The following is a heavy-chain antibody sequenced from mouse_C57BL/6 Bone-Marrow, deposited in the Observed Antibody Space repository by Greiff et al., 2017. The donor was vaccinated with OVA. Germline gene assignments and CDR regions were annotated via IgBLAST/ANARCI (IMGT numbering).Heavy chain of an antibody. Sequence: QVQLQQSGAELARPGASVKMSCKASGYTFTSYTMHWVKQRPGQGLEWIGYINPSSGYTKYNQKFKDKATLTADKSSSTAYMQLSSLTSEDSAVYYCAREITTVVATDYWGQGTTLTVSS. J-gene: IGHJ2*01. CDR3: AREITTVVATDY. CDR2: INPSSGYT. D-gene: IGHD1-1*01. V-gene: IGHV1-4*01. CDR1: GYTFTSYT.